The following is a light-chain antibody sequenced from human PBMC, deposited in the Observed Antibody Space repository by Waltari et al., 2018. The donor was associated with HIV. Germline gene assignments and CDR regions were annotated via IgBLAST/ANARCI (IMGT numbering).Light chain of an antibody. J-gene: IGLJ2*01. CDR3: AAWDDSVSGWA. CDR2: SNK. Sequence: QSVLTQAPSASGTPGQRVTLPCSGTGSNVGANCVSWYQQRPGMAPKLLIYSNKERPSRVPDRFSGSKSGTSASLAISGLRSEDEAVYFCAAWDDSVSGWAFGEGTKVTVL. CDR1: GSNVGANC. V-gene: IGLV1-47*01.